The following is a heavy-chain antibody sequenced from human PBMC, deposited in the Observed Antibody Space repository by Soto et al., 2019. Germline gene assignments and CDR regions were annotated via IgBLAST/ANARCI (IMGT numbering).Heavy chain of an antibody. V-gene: IGHV1-18*01. CDR2: ISAHNGNT. J-gene: IGHJ4*02. Sequence: QVHLVQSGAEVKKPGASVKVSCKASGYTFTSYGITWVRQAPGQGLEWMGWISAHNGNTEYAQKLQGRVIVTRDTSTSTAYVELTSLISAGTAVYYCARGRYGDYWGQGALVTVSS. D-gene: IGHD1-1*01. CDR3: ARGRYGDY. CDR1: GYTFTSYG.